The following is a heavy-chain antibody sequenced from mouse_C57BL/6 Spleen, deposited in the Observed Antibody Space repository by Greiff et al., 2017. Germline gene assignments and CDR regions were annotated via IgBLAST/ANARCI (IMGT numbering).Heavy chain of an antibody. D-gene: IGHD1-1*01. J-gene: IGHJ2*01. V-gene: IGHV5-17*01. CDR3: ARNSPMDYYGSSYLDY. CDR2: ISSGSSTI. Sequence: EVMLVESGGGLVKPGGSLKLSCAASGFTFSDYGMHWVRQAPEKGLEWVAYISSGSSTIYYADTVKGRFTISRDNAKNTLFLQMTSLRYEDTAMYYFARNSPMDYYGSSYLDYWGQGTTLTVSS. CDR1: GFTFSDYG.